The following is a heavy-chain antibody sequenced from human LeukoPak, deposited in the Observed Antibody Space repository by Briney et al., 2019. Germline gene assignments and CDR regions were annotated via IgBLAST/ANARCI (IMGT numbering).Heavy chain of an antibody. D-gene: IGHD3-16*01. Sequence: GVSLRLSCAASVFSFSDYSMNCVPQAPGKGLECVSSITISSSIIYYADSVTGRFTISRDNAKNSLFLQMNSLRAEDTAVYYCARGFMIPLGGGFDSWGQGTLVTVSS. V-gene: IGHV3-21*01. CDR2: ITISSSII. J-gene: IGHJ4*02. CDR3: ARGFMIPLGGGFDS. CDR1: VFSFSDYS.